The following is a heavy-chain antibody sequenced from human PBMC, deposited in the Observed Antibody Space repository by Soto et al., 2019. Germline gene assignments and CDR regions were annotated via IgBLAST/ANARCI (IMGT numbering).Heavy chain of an antibody. V-gene: IGHV1-2*02. D-gene: IGHD2-2*02. CDR1: GYRFTDHY. J-gene: IGHJ2*01. CDR3: ARGKEIPDYWNFDL. Sequence: GASVKVSCKASGYRFTDHYMHWVRQAPGQGLEWMGWINPNSGGTKSAQQFQGRVTMTRDTSTSTAYMELNRLRFDDTAVYYCARGKEIPDYWNFDLWGRGTLVTVSS. CDR2: INPNSGGT.